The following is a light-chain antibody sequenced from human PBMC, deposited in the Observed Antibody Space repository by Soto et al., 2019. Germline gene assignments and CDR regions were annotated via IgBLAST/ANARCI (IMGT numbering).Light chain of an antibody. Sequence: QSALTQPASVSGSPGQSITISCTGTSSDVGGYNYVSWYQQHPGKAPKLMIYEVSNRPSGVSNRFSGSKSGNTASLTISGLQXEDEADHYCSSYTSSSTRLYVFGTGTKVTVL. CDR1: SSDVGGYNY. CDR3: SSYTSSSTRLYV. V-gene: IGLV2-14*01. J-gene: IGLJ1*01. CDR2: EVS.